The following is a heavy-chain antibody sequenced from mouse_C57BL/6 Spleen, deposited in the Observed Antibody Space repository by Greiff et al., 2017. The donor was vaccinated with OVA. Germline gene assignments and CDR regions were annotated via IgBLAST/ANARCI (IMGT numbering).Heavy chain of an antibody. CDR2: INPNNGGT. CDR1: GYTFTDYY. D-gene: IGHD2-3*01. J-gene: IGHJ2*01. V-gene: IGHV1-26*01. CDR3: ARWGDGYPCYFDY. Sequence: EVQLQQSGPELVKPGASVKISCKASGYTFTDYYMNWVKQSHGKSLEWIGDINPNNGGTSYNQKFKGKATLTVDKSSSTAYMELRSLTSEDSAVYDCARWGDGYPCYFDYWGQGTTLTVSS.